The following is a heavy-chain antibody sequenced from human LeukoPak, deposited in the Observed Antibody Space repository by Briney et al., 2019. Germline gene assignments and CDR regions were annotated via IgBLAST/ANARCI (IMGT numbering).Heavy chain of an antibody. Sequence: PSETLSLTCIVSGDSINSRSYFWGWLRQPPGKALEWIGSIYYTGITYYNPSLKSRVTISTDSSKNQFPLKLKSVTAADTAVYYCARVGMGTTGGRLFDFWGQGTLVTVSS. CDR3: ARVGMGTTGGRLFDF. V-gene: IGHV4-39*06. D-gene: IGHD1-1*01. J-gene: IGHJ4*02. CDR1: GDSINSRSYF. CDR2: IYYTGIT.